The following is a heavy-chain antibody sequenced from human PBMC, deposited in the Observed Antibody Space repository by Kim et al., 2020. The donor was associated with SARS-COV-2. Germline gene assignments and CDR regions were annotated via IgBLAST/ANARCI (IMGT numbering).Heavy chain of an antibody. CDR1: GGSVSSTSYY. D-gene: IGHD6-13*01. J-gene: IGHJ3*02. CDR2: MFYSGNS. V-gene: IGHV4-39*01. Sequence: SETLSLTCTVSGGSVSSTSYYWGWIRQSPGMGLEWLGGMFYSGNSYNNPSLRSRVTILADTSKNQCSLKLTSVTAADTAVYYCASDTYGSTWYHAFDIWG. CDR3: ASDTYGSTWYHAFDI.